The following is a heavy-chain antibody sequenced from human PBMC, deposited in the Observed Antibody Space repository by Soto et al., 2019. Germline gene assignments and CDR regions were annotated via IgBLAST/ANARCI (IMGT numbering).Heavy chain of an antibody. CDR3: ARPRLNFFFDS. CDR2: ICYSGSA. J-gene: IGHJ4*02. D-gene: IGHD2-21*02. CDR1: GGSISSGHYS. Sequence: SETMSLTCDVSGGSISSGHYSWSWIRQPPGKGLEWIGNICYSGSASYNPSLKSRVTISVDLSKNQFSLKLSSVIAADTAVYYCARPRLNFFFDSWGQGTLVTVSS. V-gene: IGHV4-30-2*03.